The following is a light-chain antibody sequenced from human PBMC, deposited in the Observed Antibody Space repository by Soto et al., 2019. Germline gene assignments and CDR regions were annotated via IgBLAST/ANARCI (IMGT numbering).Light chain of an antibody. CDR3: QLWVSSSHHFYA. J-gene: IGLJ1*01. CDR1: NIGSKS. V-gene: IGLV3-21*02. CDR2: NDR. Sequence: ELTQPPPVSVAPGQTARITCGGDNIGSKSVHWYQQKPGQAPVLVVYNDRDRPSGIPERFSGSNSGNTATLTISRVEAGDEADYYCQLWVSSSHHFYAFGTGTKVTVL.